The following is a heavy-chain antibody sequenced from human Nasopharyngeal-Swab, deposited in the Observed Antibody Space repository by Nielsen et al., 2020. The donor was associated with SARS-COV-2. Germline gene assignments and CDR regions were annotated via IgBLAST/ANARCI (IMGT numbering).Heavy chain of an antibody. V-gene: IGHV1-69*13. Sequence: SVKVSCKASGGSFSSYAIICVRQSPGQGLEWMGGIIPIFGTPNYAQKFQGRVTITADESTSTAYLELSSLRSEDTAVYYCARESSITMIAVGSHRAEHAFDIWGQGTMVTVSS. D-gene: IGHD3-22*01. J-gene: IGHJ3*02. CDR2: IIPIFGTP. CDR3: ARESSITMIAVGSHRAEHAFDI. CDR1: GGSFSSYA.